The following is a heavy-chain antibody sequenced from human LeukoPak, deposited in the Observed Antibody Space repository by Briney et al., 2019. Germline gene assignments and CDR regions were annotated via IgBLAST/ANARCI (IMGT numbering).Heavy chain of an antibody. CDR3: ARVVTGAQDYYFDY. Sequence: GASVKVSCKASGYTFTGYYMHWVRQAPGQGLEWMGWINPNSGGTNYAQKFQGRVTMTRDTSISTAYMELSRLRSDDTAVYYCARVVTGAQDYYFDYWGQGTLVTVSS. J-gene: IGHJ4*02. V-gene: IGHV1-2*02. D-gene: IGHD7-27*01. CDR2: INPNSGGT. CDR1: GYTFTGYY.